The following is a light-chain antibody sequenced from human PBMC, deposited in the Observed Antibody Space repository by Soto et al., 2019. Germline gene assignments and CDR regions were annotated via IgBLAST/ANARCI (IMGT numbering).Light chain of an antibody. CDR3: QQRSNYT. CDR1: QSVSSY. Sequence: EIVLTQSPATLSLSPGERATLSCRASQSVSSYLAWYQQKPGQAPRLLIYDASNRATGIPARFSGSGSGTDLTLTISSLEPEDFAVYYCQQRSNYTFGGGTKVEIK. V-gene: IGKV3-11*01. J-gene: IGKJ4*01. CDR2: DAS.